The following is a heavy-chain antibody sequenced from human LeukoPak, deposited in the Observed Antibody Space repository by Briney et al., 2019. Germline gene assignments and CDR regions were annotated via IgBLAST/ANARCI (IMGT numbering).Heavy chain of an antibody. CDR2: ISYDVGKK. V-gene: IGHV3-30*03. CDR1: GFTFSSYG. CDR3: ARWVTMYRGAFDI. D-gene: IGHD3-10*02. J-gene: IGHJ3*02. Sequence: GGSLRLSCAASGFTFSSYGMHWVRQAPGKGLEWVAVISYDVGKKYYADSVKGRFTISRDNSKNTLYLQMNSLRAEDTAVYYCARWVTMYRGAFDIWGQGTMVTVSS.